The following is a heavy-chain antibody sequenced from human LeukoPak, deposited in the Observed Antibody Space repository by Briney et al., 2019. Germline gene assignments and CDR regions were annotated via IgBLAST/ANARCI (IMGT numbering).Heavy chain of an antibody. CDR2: IYRGGNT. D-gene: IGHD5-18*01. CDR1: GFTVSTDF. Sequence: GGSLSLSCAASGFTVSTDFMSWVRQAPGKGLEWVLVIYRGGNTYYVDSVKGRFTISRDNSKNIVYLQMNSLRVEDTAVYYCARGGYSYGRPFDHWGQGTLVTVSS. V-gene: IGHV3-53*01. J-gene: IGHJ4*02. CDR3: ARGGYSYGRPFDH.